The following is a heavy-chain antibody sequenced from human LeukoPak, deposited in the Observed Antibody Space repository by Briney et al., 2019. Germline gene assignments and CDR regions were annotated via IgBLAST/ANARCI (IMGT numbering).Heavy chain of an antibody. J-gene: IGHJ4*02. V-gene: IGHV4-4*07. CDR3: ARERGYSYGYPSRWDY. CDR1: GGSISSDY. D-gene: IGHD5-18*01. CDR2: IYTRGGT. Sequence: SETLSLTCTVSGGSISSDYWSWIRQPAGKGLEWIGRIYTRGGTNYNPSLKSRVTISVDTSKNHFSLKLSSVTAADTAVYYCARERGYSYGYPSRWDYWGQGTLVTVSS.